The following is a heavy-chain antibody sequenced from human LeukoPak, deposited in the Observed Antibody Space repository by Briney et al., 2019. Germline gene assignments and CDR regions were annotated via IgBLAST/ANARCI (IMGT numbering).Heavy chain of an antibody. V-gene: IGHV4-39*07. D-gene: IGHD4-17*01. CDR2: IYYSGRT. CDR3: ARGTTVINFDY. J-gene: IGHJ4*02. CDR1: GGSISSSSYY. Sequence: SETLSLTCTVSGGSISSSSYYWGWIRQPPGKGLEWIGSIYYSGRTYYNPSLKSRVTISVDTSKNQFSLKLSSVTAADTAVYYCARGTTVINFDYWGQGTLVTVSS.